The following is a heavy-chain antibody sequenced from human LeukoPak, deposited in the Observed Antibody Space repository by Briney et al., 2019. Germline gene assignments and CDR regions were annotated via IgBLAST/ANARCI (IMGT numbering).Heavy chain of an antibody. Sequence: GASVKVSCKASGYTFTSYAMNWVRQAPGQGLEWMGWINTNTGNPTYAQGFTGRFVFSLDTSVSTAYLQISSLKAEDTAAYYCARHRITMVRGVTNRLNWFDPWGQGTLVTVSS. CDR2: INTNTGNP. V-gene: IGHV7-4-1*02. CDR1: GYTFTSYA. D-gene: IGHD3-10*01. J-gene: IGHJ5*02. CDR3: ARHRITMVRGVTNRLNWFDP.